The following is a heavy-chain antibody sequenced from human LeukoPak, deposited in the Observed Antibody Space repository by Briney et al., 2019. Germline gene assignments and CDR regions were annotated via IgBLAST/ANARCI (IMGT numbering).Heavy chain of an antibody. J-gene: IGHJ3*02. V-gene: IGHV3-7*01. CDR3: AKDLAVVKRYDAFDI. CDR1: GFTFSSRDW. Sequence: GGSLRLSCVASGFTFSSRDWMTWVRQAPGKGLEWVANIKQDGSEKNYVDSVKGRFTISRDNAKNSVDLQMNSLRVEDTAVYYCAKDLAVVKRYDAFDIWGQGTMVTVSS. D-gene: IGHD4-23*01. CDR2: IKQDGSEK.